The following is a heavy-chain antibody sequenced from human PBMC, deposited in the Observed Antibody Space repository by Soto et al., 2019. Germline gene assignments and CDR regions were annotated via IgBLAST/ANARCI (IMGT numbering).Heavy chain of an antibody. Sequence: EVQLLESGGGLVQPGGSLRLSCAASGFTFSSYAMRWVRQAPGKGLVWVSVISGSGDSTYYADSVKGRFTTSRDNSKNTLYVRMNRLSAEDTAVSYCARRGSGRYYASWGQGSLGTVSS. CDR2: ISGSGDST. CDR1: GFTFSSYA. V-gene: IGHV3-23*01. J-gene: IGHJ5*02. D-gene: IGHD1-26*01. CDR3: ARRGSGRYYAS.